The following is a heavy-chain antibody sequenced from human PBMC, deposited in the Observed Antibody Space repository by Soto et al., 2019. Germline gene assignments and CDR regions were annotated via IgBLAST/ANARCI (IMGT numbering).Heavy chain of an antibody. CDR3: TTGWTYDYVWGSYRSIDY. V-gene: IGHV3-15*01. CDR1: GFTFSNAW. CDR2: IKSKTDGGTT. J-gene: IGHJ4*02. D-gene: IGHD3-16*02. Sequence: PGGSLRLSCAASGFTFSNAWMSWVRQAPGKGMEWVGRIKSKTDGGTTDYAAPVRGRFTISRDDSKNTLYLQINSLKTEDTAVYYCTTGWTYDYVWGSYRSIDYWGQGTLVTVFS.